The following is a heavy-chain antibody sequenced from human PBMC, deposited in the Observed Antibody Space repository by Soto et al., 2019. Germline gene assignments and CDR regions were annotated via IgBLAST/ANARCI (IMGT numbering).Heavy chain of an antibody. V-gene: IGHV2-26*01. J-gene: IGHJ6*02. CDR2: IFSNDET. Sequence: QVTLKESGPVLVKPTETLTLTCTVSGFSLSNARMGVSWIRQPPGKALEWLAHIFSNDETSYSTSLKSRLTISKDTSKSQVVLTMTHMDTVVTATYYCARIRELRFLEWLPLGYGMDVWGQGTTVTVSS. CDR1: GFSLSNARMG. CDR3: ARIRELRFLEWLPLGYGMDV. D-gene: IGHD3-3*01.